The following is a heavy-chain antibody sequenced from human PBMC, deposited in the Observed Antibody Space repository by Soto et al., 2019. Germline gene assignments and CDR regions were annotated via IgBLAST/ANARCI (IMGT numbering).Heavy chain of an antibody. Sequence: QVQLVQSGAEVKKPGASVKVSCKASGYTFTSYGISWVRQAPGQGLEWMGWISAYNGNTNYAQKLQGRVTMTTDTSTSTAYMELRSLRSDDTAVYYCARGKYQLLWEGELMVYYFDYWGQGTLVTVSS. CDR1: GYTFTSYG. CDR3: ARGKYQLLWEGELMVYYFDY. D-gene: IGHD2-2*01. V-gene: IGHV1-18*01. CDR2: ISAYNGNT. J-gene: IGHJ4*02.